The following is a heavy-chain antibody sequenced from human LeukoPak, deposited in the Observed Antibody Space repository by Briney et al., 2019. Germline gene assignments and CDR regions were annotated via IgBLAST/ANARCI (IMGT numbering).Heavy chain of an antibody. J-gene: IGHJ4*02. D-gene: IGHD3-10*01. V-gene: IGHV3-30*04. Sequence: GGSLRLSCAASGFTFSSYAMHWLRQAPGKGREWVAVISYDGSNKYYADSVKGRFTISIDNSKNTLYLQMNSLKAEDTAVYYCARDDTTYGSGSYFDYWGQGTLVTVSS. CDR1: GFTFSSYA. CDR2: ISYDGSNK. CDR3: ARDDTTYGSGSYFDY.